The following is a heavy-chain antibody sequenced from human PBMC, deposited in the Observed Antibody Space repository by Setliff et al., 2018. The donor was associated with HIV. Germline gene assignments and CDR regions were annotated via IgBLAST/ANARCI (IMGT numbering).Heavy chain of an antibody. CDR2: LYYRGTT. D-gene: IGHD2-15*01. V-gene: IGHV4-39*01. Sequence: SETLSLTCTVSGGSISSSSYYWGWIRQPPGKGPEWIGSLYYRGTTYYNPSLKSRVAISTGTSNNQFSLKLTSVTAADTAVYYCARTAYGGKSLFYYWGQGTLVTVSS. CDR1: GGSISSSSYY. J-gene: IGHJ4*02. CDR3: ARTAYGGKSLFYY.